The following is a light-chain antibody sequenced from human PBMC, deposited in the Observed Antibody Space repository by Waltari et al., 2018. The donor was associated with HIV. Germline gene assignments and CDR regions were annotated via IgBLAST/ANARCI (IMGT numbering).Light chain of an antibody. J-gene: IGLJ2*01. CDR3: QSYDTTTPVV. V-gene: IGLV6-57*01. CDR2: EDN. Sequence: NFMLTQPHSVSDSPGKTVSPPCTRSRGCIAIINVLGSQHRPGSSPTAVICEDNHIPSGVPERFSGSTASSSNSASLTISGLKAEDEADYYCQSYDTTTPVVFGGGTRLTVL. CDR1: RGCIAIIN.